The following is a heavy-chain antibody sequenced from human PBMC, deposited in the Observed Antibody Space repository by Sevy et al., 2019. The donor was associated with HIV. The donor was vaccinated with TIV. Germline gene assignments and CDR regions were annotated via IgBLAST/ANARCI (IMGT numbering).Heavy chain of an antibody. CDR3: AKPNWNFGADCFDT. J-gene: IGHJ5*02. Sequence: GGSLRLSCTVTEFTSRAFAMSWVRQTPEKGLEWVSSISGSGGLTHYADSVKGRFTISRDKSQGTVYLQMNSLAVDDTAVYYCAKPNWNFGADCFDTWGQGTLVTVSS. CDR1: EFTSRAFA. CDR2: ISGSGGLT. D-gene: IGHD1-7*01. V-gene: IGHV3-23*01.